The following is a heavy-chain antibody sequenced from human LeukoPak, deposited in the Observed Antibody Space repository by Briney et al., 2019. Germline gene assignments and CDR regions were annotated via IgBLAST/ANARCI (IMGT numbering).Heavy chain of an antibody. CDR1: GYSISSDYY. CDR2: IYHSGST. V-gene: IGHV4-38-2*02. Sequence: SETLSLTCTVSGYSISSDYYWGWIRQPPGKGLEWIGSIYHSGSTYYNPSLKSRATISVDTSKDQFSLKLSSVTAADTAVYFCARVGIDSGSFADFDYWGQGTLVTVSS. CDR3: ARVGIDSGSFADFDY. D-gene: IGHD1-26*01. J-gene: IGHJ4*02.